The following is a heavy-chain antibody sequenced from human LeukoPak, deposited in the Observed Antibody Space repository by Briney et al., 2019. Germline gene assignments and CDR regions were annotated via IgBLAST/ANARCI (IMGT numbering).Heavy chain of an antibody. CDR1: GFTFSDYY. D-gene: IGHD3-22*01. CDR2: ISSSGSTI. J-gene: IGHJ4*02. CDR3: AREKDDSSGYYYDY. V-gene: IGHV3-11*01. Sequence: PGGSLRLSCAASGFTFSDYYMSWIRQAPGKGLEWVSYISSSGSTIYCADSVKGRFTISRDNAKNSLYLQMNSLRAEDTAVYYCAREKDDSSGYYYDYWGQGTLVTVSS.